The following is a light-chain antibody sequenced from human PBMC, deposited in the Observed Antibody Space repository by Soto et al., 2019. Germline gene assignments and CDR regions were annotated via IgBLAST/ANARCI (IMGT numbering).Light chain of an antibody. CDR3: QQLSRYPLT. Sequence: DIQMTQSPSSLSASVGDRVTIACRASQGIRNDLGWYQQKPGKAPKLLIYAASSLQSGVPSRFSGSGSETEFSLTIRALQPEDFATYYCQQLSRYPLTFGGGTKVDI. V-gene: IGKV1-17*01. CDR1: QGIRND. J-gene: IGKJ4*01. CDR2: AAS.